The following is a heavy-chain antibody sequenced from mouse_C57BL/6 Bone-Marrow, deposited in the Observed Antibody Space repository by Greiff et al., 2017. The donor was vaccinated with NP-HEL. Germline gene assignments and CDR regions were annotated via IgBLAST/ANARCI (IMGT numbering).Heavy chain of an antibody. CDR1: GFTFSSYA. V-gene: IGHV5-4*03. CDR2: ISAGGSYT. CDR3: ARGARTSACYFDY. Sequence: EVKLVESGGGLVKPGGSLKLSCAASGFTFSSYAMSWVRQTPEKRLEWVATISAGGSYTYYPDNVKGRFTIARDNATNNLYLQMSHLTSEDTAMYYCARGARTSACYFDYWGQGTTLTVSS. J-gene: IGHJ2*01.